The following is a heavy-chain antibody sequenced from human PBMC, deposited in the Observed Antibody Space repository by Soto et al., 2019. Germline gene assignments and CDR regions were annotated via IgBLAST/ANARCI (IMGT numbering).Heavy chain of an antibody. CDR3: ATGSYCSSTSCYHNWFDP. D-gene: IGHD2-2*01. V-gene: IGHV1-24*01. J-gene: IGHJ5*02. CDR1: GYTFTGYY. CDR2: FDPEDGET. Sequence: GASVKVSCKASGYTFTGYYMHWVRQAPGKGLEWMGGFDPEDGETIYAQKFQGRVTMTEDTSTDTAYMELSSLRSEDTAVYYCATGSYCSSTSCYHNWFDPWGQGTLVTVSS.